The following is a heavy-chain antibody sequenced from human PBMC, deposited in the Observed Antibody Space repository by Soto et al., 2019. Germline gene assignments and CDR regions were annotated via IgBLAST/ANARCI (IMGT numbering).Heavy chain of an antibody. J-gene: IGHJ6*03. D-gene: IGHD2-15*01. CDR3: ARGDCVGGTCYSLAGSFYYYMDV. V-gene: IGHV3-74*02. CDR2: INSDGSVS. CDR1: GFTFSNYW. Sequence: EVQLVESGGGLVQPGGSLRLSCAASGFTFSNYWMYWVRQAPGKGLEWVSRINSDGSVSSHADSVKGRLTISRDNVKNTLYLHMDSLGAEDTAVYYCARGDCVGGTCYSLAGSFYYYMDVWGKGTRVTVFS.